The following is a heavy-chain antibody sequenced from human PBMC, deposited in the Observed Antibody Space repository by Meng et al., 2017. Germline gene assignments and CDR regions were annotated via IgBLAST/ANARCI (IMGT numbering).Heavy chain of an antibody. Sequence: GESLKISCAASGYTFTSYAMHWVRQAPGQRLEWMGWINAGNGNTKYSQKFQGRVTITRHTSASTAYMELSSLRSEDTAVYYCARDKDSSGYYYHFDYWGQGTLVTVSS. CDR3: ARDKDSSGYYYHFDY. V-gene: IGHV1-3*01. CDR1: GYTFTSYA. J-gene: IGHJ4*02. D-gene: IGHD3-22*01. CDR2: INAGNGNT.